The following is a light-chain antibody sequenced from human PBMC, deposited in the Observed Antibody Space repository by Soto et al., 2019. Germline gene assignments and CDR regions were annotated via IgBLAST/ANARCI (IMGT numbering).Light chain of an antibody. CDR3: QQRNSYPIT. Sequence: DIQLTQSPSFLSASVGDRVTITCRASQGISSYLAWYQQKPGKAPNLLIHTASTLQSGVPSRFSGSGSGTEITLTISSLQPEEFATYYCQQRNSYPITFGQGTRLEIK. CDR2: TAS. V-gene: IGKV1-9*01. J-gene: IGKJ5*01. CDR1: QGISSY.